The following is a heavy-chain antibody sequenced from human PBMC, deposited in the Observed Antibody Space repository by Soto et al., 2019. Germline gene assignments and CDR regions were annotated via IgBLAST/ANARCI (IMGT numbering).Heavy chain of an antibody. V-gene: IGHV3-23*01. CDR1: GFTFSSYA. Sequence: PGGSLRLSCAASGFTFSSYAMSWVRQAPGKGLEWVSAISGSGGSTYYADSVKGRFTISRDNSKNTLYLQMNSLRAEDTAVYYCASPPVDYDSSGYFGLWGQGTLVTVSS. CDR2: ISGSGGST. J-gene: IGHJ4*02. CDR3: ASPPVDYDSSGYFGL. D-gene: IGHD3-22*01.